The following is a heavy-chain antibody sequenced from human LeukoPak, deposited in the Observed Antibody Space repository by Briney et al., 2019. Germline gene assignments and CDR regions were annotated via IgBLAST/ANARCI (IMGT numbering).Heavy chain of an antibody. D-gene: IGHD2-2*01. CDR1: GYIFTSYY. Sequence: ASVKVSCKASGYIFTSYYMHWVRQAPGQGLEWMGIINPSGGSTSYAQKFQGRVTMTRDTSTSTVYMELSSLRSEDTAVYYCARIYCSSTSCHEGYFDYWGQGTLVTVSS. CDR3: ARIYCSSTSCHEGYFDY. CDR2: INPSGGST. J-gene: IGHJ4*02. V-gene: IGHV1-46*01.